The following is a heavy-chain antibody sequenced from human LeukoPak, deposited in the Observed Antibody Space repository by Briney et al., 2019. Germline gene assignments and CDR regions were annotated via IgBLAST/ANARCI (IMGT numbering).Heavy chain of an antibody. CDR2: IKQDGSET. J-gene: IGHJ4*01. Sequence: PGGSLRLSCAASGFTFTNNFMNWVRQVPGKGLEWVANIKQDGSETTYADSVRGRFTIFRDNAKDSVYLQMNSLRAEDPATYYCVREGFYFFDFWGQGTLVTVSS. CDR1: GFTFTNNF. V-gene: IGHV3-7*01. CDR3: VREGFYFFDF.